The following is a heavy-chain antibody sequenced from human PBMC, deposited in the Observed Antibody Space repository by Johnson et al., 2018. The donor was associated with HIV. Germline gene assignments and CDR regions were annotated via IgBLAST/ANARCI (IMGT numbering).Heavy chain of an antibody. D-gene: IGHD1-14*01. CDR3: AKGKPVAFDI. V-gene: IGHV3-30*02. J-gene: IGHJ3*02. Sequence: QVQLVESGGGVVQPGGSLRLSCAASGFTLSSYGMHWVRQAPGKGLEWVAFIRYDGSDKYSADSVEGRFTISRDNAKNTLYLQMNSRRPEDTAVYYCAKGKPVAFDIWGQGTMVTVSS. CDR2: IRYDGSDK. CDR1: GFTLSSYG.